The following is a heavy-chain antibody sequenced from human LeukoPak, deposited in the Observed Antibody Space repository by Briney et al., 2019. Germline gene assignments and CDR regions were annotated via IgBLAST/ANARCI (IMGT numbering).Heavy chain of an antibody. Sequence: SETLSLTCTVSGGSISIYYWSWIRQPPGKGLEWIGEINHSGSTNYNPSLKSRVTISVDTSKNQFSLKLNSVTAADTAVYYCARGRWHPSVRVDYWGQGTLVTVSS. D-gene: IGHD6-13*01. CDR2: INHSGST. J-gene: IGHJ4*02. V-gene: IGHV4-34*01. CDR1: GGSISIYY. CDR3: ARGRWHPSVRVDY.